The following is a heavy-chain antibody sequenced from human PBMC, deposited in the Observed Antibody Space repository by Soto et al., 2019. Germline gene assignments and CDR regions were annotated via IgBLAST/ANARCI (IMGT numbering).Heavy chain of an antibody. D-gene: IGHD6-13*01. CDR1: GFTFSSYA. CDR2: ISYDGSNK. Sequence: LRLSCAASGFTFSSYAMHWVRQAPGKGLEWVAVISYDGSNKYYADSVKGRFTISRDNSKNTLYLQMNSLRAEDTAVYYCARSSWYNWFDPWGQGTLVTVSS. V-gene: IGHV3-30-3*01. CDR3: ARSSWYNWFDP. J-gene: IGHJ5*02.